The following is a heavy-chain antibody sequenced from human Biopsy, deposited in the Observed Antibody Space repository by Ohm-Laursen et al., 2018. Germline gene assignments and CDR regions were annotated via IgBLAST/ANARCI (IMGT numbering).Heavy chain of an antibody. CDR2: IYYRGNT. CDR3: ARGSNDFGGLYFPR. J-gene: IGHJ4*02. V-gene: IGHV4-59*08. Sequence: GTLSLTCTVSGDSITSYFWNWIRQAPGKGLEWIGNIYYRGNTNYSPSLKSRATISLDSSKNHFSLNLNSVTATDTAVYYCARGSNDFGGLYFPRWGQGTLLTVSS. CDR1: GDSITSYF. D-gene: IGHD4-23*01.